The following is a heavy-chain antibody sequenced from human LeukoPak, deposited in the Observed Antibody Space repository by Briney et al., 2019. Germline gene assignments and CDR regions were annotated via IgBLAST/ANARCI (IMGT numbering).Heavy chain of an antibody. CDR2: IIASSGST. Sequence: AGGSLRLSCAASGFSFNNYAMGWVRQAPGKGLEWVSIIIASSGSTFYADSVKGPFTISRDNSKNTLYLQMNSLRVEDTAVYYCVKGGYDFVEVAYFDFWGQGTLVTVSS. CDR1: GFSFNNYA. V-gene: IGHV3-23*01. D-gene: IGHD5-12*01. J-gene: IGHJ4*02. CDR3: VKGGYDFVEVAYFDF.